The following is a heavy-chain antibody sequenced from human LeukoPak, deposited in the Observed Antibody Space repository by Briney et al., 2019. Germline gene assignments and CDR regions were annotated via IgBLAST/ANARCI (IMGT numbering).Heavy chain of an antibody. CDR2: IYYSGST. CDR1: GGSISSFY. J-gene: IGHJ6*02. CDR3: ARVERRVDYYYGMHV. D-gene: IGHD1-1*01. V-gene: IGHV4-59*01. Sequence: PSETLSLTCTVTGGSISSFYLSWIRQPPGKGLEWIGYIYYSGSTNYNPSLKSRVTISVDTSKNQFSLKLSSVTAADTAVYYCARVERRVDYYYGMHVWGQGTTVTVSS.